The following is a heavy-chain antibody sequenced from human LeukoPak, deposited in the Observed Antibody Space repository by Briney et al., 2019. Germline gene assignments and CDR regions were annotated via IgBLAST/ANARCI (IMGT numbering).Heavy chain of an antibody. CDR2: IYTSGST. J-gene: IGHJ5*02. CDR3: ARDRYGSGSYYKSWFDP. Sequence: PSETLSLTCPVSGGSISSYYWSWIRQPAGKGLEWIGRIYTSGSTNYNPSLKSRVTMSVDTSKNQFSLKLTPVTAADTAVYYCARDRYGSGSYYKSWFDPWGQGTLVTVSS. D-gene: IGHD3-10*01. CDR1: GGSISSYY. V-gene: IGHV4-4*07.